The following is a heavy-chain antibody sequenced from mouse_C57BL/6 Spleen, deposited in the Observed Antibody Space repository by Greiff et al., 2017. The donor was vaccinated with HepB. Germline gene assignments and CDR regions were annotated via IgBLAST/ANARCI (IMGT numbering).Heavy chain of an antibody. CDR1: GYTFTSYW. CDR2: IYPGSGST. V-gene: IGHV1-55*01. J-gene: IGHJ2*01. CDR3: ARDGYYYGSSYYFDY. D-gene: IGHD1-1*01. Sequence: QVQLQQPGAELVKPGASVKMSCKASGYTFTSYWITWVKQRPGQGLEWIGDIYPGSGSTNYNEKFKSKATLTVDTSSSTAYMQLSSLTSEDSAVYYCARDGYYYGSSYYFDYWGQGTTLTVSS.